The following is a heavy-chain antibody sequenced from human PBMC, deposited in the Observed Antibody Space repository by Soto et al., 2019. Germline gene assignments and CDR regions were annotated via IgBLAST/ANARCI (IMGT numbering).Heavy chain of an antibody. J-gene: IGHJ5*02. CDR3: AQRHIAATGTGRDWFDP. Sequence: VSGPTLVNPTQTLTLTCTFSGFSLTTGGVGVGWIRQPSGKALEWLALIYGDNDKRYSPSLKNRLTITKDTSKNQVVLTMTDMDPVDTATYYCAQRHIAATGTGRDWFDPWGQGTLVTVSS. D-gene: IGHD6-13*01. CDR2: IYGDNDK. V-gene: IGHV2-5*02. CDR1: GFSLTTGGVG.